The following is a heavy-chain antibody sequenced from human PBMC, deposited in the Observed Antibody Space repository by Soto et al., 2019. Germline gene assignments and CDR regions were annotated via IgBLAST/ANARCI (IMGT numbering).Heavy chain of an antibody. CDR1: GGSISSYH. CDR2: IYTSGNT. Sequence: TLSLTCTVSGGSISSYHWSWIRQSAGKGLEWIGRIYTSGNTHYNPSLKSRVTVSIDTSKNQFFLTVNSVTAADSAVYYCARESGDNWDYEAYWGQGTPVTVSS. V-gene: IGHV4-4*07. J-gene: IGHJ4*02. CDR3: ARESGDNWDYEAY. D-gene: IGHD1-7*01.